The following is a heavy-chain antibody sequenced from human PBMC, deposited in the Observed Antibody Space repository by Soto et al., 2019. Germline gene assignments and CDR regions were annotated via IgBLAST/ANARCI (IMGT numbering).Heavy chain of an antibody. V-gene: IGHV1-69*12. Sequence: QVQLVQSGAEVKKPGSSVKVSCKASGGTFSSYAISWVRQAPGQGLEWMGGIIPIFGTANYAQKLQGRVTITADESTSTAYMEMSSLRSEDTAVYYCASPTKPLYYYYGMDVWGQGTTVTVSS. CDR3: ASPTKPLYYYYGMDV. CDR1: GGTFSSYA. D-gene: IGHD1-1*01. CDR2: IIPIFGTA. J-gene: IGHJ6*02.